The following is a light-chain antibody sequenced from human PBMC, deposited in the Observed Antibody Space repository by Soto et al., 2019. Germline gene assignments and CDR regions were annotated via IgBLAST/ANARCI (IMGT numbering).Light chain of an antibody. CDR3: QQYNSYSRS. CDR1: QSLLHSDGKTY. V-gene: IGKV2-29*03. CDR2: DAS. J-gene: IGKJ4*01. Sequence: DIVMTQTPLSLSVTPGQPASISCKSSQSLLHSDGKTYLYWYLQKPGQSPQLLIYDASSLQSGVPSRFRGSTSGAEFTLTISSLQPDDFATYYCQQYNSYSRSFGGGTKVDIK.